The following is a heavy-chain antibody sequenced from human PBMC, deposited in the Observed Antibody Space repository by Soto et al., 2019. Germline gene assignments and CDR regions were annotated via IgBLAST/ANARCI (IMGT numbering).Heavy chain of an antibody. CDR2: FDPEDGET. V-gene: IGHV1-24*01. CDR1: GYTLTELS. D-gene: IGHD3-10*01. CDR3: ATRPTFGEFTFDY. J-gene: IGHJ4*02. Sequence: GASVKVSCKVSGYTLTELSMHWVRQAPGKGLEWMGGFDPEDGETIYAQKFQGRVTMTEDTSADTAYMELSSLRSEDTAVYYCATRPTFGEFTFDYWGQGTLVTVSS.